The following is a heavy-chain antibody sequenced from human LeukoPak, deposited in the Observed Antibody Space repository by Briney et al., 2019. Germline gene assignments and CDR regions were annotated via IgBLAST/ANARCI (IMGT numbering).Heavy chain of an antibody. CDR3: AYGSNSAADD. D-gene: IGHD4-23*01. J-gene: IGHJ4*02. CDR1: VGSISSWTYY. Sequence: PSETLSLTCTVSVGSISSWTYYWGWIRQPPGKGLEWIGTIYYGGTNYYNPSRKSRVTISVDTSKNQLPLNLNSVTAADTSVYYCAYGSNSAADDWGQGTLVTASS. V-gene: IGHV4-39*01. CDR2: IYYGGTN.